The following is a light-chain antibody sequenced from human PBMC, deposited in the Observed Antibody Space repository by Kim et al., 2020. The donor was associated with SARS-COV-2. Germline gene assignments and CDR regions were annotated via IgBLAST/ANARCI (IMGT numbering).Light chain of an antibody. V-gene: IGKV1-5*01. CDR1: QSVSGW. CDR3: QQYDSYPWT. CDR2: DAF. Sequence: DIQMNQSPSTLSASVGDRVTISCRASQSVSGWLAWYQQKPGRAPKVLIYDAFNLESGVPSRFSGSGSGTEFTLTISSLRPDDFATYYCQQYDSYPWTFGQGTKVDIK. J-gene: IGKJ1*01.